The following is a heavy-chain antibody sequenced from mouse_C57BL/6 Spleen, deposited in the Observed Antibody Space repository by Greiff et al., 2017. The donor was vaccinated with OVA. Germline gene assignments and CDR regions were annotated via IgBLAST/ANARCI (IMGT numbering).Heavy chain of an antibody. D-gene: IGHD1-1*01. CDR3: ARSYYYGSDLYCDV. Sequence: DVQLQESGGGLVQPGGSLKLSCAASGFTFSDYYMYWVRQTPEKRLEWVAYISNGGGSNYYPDTVKGRFTISRDNAKNTLYLQMSRLKSEDTAMYYCARSYYYGSDLYCDVWGTGTTVTVSS. CDR1: GFTFSDYY. J-gene: IGHJ1*03. CDR2: ISNGGGSN. V-gene: IGHV5-12*01.